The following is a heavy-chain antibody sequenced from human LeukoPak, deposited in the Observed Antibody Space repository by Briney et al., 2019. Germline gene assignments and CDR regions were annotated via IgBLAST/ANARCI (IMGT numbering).Heavy chain of an antibody. CDR3: ARASLDYGGNSEYFDY. D-gene: IGHD4-23*01. V-gene: IGHV1-69*13. J-gene: IGHJ4*02. CDR1: VGIFSSYA. CDR2: IIPIFGTA. Sequence: ASVKLSCKAAVGIFSSYAISCVRQAPGPGLEWMGGIIPIFGTANYAQRFQGSVTITADESTSTAYMELSSLRSEDTAVYYCARASLDYGGNSEYFDYWGQGTLVTVSS.